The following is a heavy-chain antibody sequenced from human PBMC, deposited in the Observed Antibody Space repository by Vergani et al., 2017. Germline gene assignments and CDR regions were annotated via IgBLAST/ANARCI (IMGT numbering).Heavy chain of an antibody. CDR1: GESIRSGSHY. J-gene: IGHJ4*02. Sequence: QVRLEESGPGLVKPSETLSLTCTVSGESIRSGSHYWSWIRQPAGKGPEWIGHIHTGGSTDLNPSFKSRVSISVDTSKSQFSLKLNSVTVADTAVYYCARSRPYCTSGSCTAIWGQGTLVTVSS. CDR3: ARSRPYCTSGSCTAI. CDR2: IHTGGST. D-gene: IGHD2-15*01. V-gene: IGHV4-61*02.